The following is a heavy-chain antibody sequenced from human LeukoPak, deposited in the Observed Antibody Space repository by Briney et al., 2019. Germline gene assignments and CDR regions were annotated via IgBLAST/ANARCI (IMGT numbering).Heavy chain of an antibody. J-gene: IGHJ3*02. CDR2: IIPIFGTA. D-gene: IGHD6-13*01. CDR3: ASCYSSSWYGDDAFDI. V-gene: IGHV1-69*13. Sequence: SVKVSCKASGCPFTNYAYHWVRQAPGQGLEWMGGIIPIFGTANYAQKFQGRVTITADESTSTAYMELSSLRSEDTAVYYCASCYSSSWYGDDAFDIWGQGTMVTVSS. CDR1: GCPFTNYA.